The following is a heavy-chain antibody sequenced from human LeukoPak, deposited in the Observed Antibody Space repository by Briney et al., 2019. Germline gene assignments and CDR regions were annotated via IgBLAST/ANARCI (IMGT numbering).Heavy chain of an antibody. CDR3: ASLYSSSHDY. Sequence: PSETLSLTWAVYGGSFSGYYWSWIRQPPGKGLEWIGEINHSGSTNYNPSLKSRVTISVDTSKNQFSLKLSSATAADTAVYYCASLYSSSHDYWGQGTLVTVSS. D-gene: IGHD6-13*01. V-gene: IGHV4-34*01. CDR1: GGSFSGYY. CDR2: INHSGST. J-gene: IGHJ4*02.